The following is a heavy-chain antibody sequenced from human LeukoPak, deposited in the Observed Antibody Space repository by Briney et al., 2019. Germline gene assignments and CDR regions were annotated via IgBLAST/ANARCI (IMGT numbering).Heavy chain of an antibody. V-gene: IGHV3-48*04. Sequence: GGSLRLSYAASGFTFSSYSMNWVGQAPGKGLEWVSYISSSSSTIYYADSVKGRFTISRDNAKNSLYLQMNSLRAEDTAVYYCARFAAGGSYYYYMDVWGKGTTVTVSS. CDR3: ARFAAGGSYYYYMDV. D-gene: IGHD6-25*01. CDR2: ISSSSSTI. J-gene: IGHJ6*03. CDR1: GFTFSSYS.